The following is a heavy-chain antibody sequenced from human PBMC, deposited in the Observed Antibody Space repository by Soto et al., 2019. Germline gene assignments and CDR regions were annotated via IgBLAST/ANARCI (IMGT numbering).Heavy chain of an antibody. Sequence: PGGSLRLSCAASGFIFSSFGMHWVRQAPGKGLEWVAHIWYDGSNTYYADSVKGRFTISRDNSRNTLYLQMNSLRAEDTAVYHCVRDLLGSGGHFEHWGQGTPVTVSS. CDR2: IWYDGSNT. V-gene: IGHV3-33*01. CDR3: VRDLLGSGGHFEH. CDR1: GFIFSSFG. J-gene: IGHJ1*01. D-gene: IGHD7-27*01.